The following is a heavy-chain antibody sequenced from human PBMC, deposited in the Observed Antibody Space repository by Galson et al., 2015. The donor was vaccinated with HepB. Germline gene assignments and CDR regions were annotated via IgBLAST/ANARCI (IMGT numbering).Heavy chain of an antibody. J-gene: IGHJ5*01. CDR2: IIGSGDST. CDR3: AKGYGLFDS. V-gene: IGHV3-23*01. Sequence: SLRLSCAASGFAFHSHAMSWVRQAPGRGLEWIPGIIGSGDSTFYGDSVKGRFTVSRDNANNMLYLQMDSLRAEDAGLYFCAKGYGLFDSWGPGILVTVSS. D-gene: IGHD5-18*01. CDR1: GFAFHSHA.